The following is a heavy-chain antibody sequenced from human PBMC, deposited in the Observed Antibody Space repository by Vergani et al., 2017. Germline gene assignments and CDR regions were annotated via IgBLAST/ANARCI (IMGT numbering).Heavy chain of an antibody. CDR1: GYTFTDHY. J-gene: IGHJ6*02. V-gene: IGHV1-69-2*01. CDR2: VDPEDGET. CDR3: ATPQTVTTGGMEV. Sequence: EVQLVQSGAEVKKPGATMKISCKVSGYTFTDHYMHWVKQAPGKGLEWMGLVDPEDGETIYAEKFKGRVTIAADTSTDTAHLELNSLRSEDTAVYYCATPQTVTTGGMEVWGQGTKVIVSS. D-gene: IGHD4-17*01.